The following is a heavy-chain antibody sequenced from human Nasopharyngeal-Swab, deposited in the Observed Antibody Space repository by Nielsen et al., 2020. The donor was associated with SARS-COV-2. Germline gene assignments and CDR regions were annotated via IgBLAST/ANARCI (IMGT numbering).Heavy chain of an antibody. V-gene: IGHV1-45*02. CDR1: GFSITYRF. Sequence: SVKVSCKASGFSITYRFLHWMRQAPGQALEWMGWITPFNGNAKYAQKFQGRVSITRDGSRTTASLELSSLRPDDTAMYFCASGQCINGACNPTDGLDVWGQGTSVTVS. D-gene: IGHD2-8*01. J-gene: IGHJ6*02. CDR3: ASGQCINGACNPTDGLDV. CDR2: ITPFNGNA.